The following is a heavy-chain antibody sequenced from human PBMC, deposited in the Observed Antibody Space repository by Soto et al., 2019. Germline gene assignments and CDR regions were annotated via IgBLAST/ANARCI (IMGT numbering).Heavy chain of an antibody. D-gene: IGHD6-19*01. CDR3: ARALAVAGDYFDY. V-gene: IGHV4-39*01. Sequence: SETLSLTCTVSGGSIGSGPYSWGWIRQPPGKGLEWIGSIYYSGSTYYNPSLKSRVTISVDTSKNQFSLKLSSVTAADTAVYYCARALAVAGDYFDYWGQGTLVTVSS. CDR2: IYYSGST. CDR1: GGSIGSGPYS. J-gene: IGHJ4*02.